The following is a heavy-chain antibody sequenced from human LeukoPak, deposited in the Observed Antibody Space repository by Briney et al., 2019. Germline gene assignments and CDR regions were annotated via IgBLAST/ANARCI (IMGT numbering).Heavy chain of an antibody. Sequence: VASVKVSCKASGGTFSSYAISWVRQAPGQRLEWMGWISIYKGNTNYAQILQGRVTMTTDTSTSTVYMELRSLRSDDTAVYYCASNPRGDSLTFDYWGQGTLVTVSS. CDR1: GGTFSSYA. J-gene: IGHJ4*02. V-gene: IGHV1-18*01. CDR2: ISIYKGNT. CDR3: ASNPRGDSLTFDY. D-gene: IGHD2-21*02.